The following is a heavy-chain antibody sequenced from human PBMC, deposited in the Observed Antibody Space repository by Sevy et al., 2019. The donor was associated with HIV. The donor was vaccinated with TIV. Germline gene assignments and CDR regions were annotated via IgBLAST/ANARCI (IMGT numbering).Heavy chain of an antibody. CDR2: ISSSGSTI. CDR3: ARAYYYDSSGYVY. D-gene: IGHD3-22*01. CDR1: GFTFSSYE. Sequence: GGSPRLSCAASGFTFSSYEMNWVRQAPGKGLEWVSYISSSGSTIYYADSVKGRFTISRDNAKNSLYLQMNSLRAEDTAVYYCARAYYYDSSGYVYWGQGTLVTVSS. V-gene: IGHV3-48*03. J-gene: IGHJ4*02.